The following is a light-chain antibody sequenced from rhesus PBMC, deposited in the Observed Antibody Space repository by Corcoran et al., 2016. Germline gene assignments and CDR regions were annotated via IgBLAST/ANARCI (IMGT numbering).Light chain of an antibody. CDR1: QGISNW. CDR2: AAS. V-gene: IGKV1-33*02. CDR3: QQHNSHPLT. Sequence: DIQMTQSPSSLSASVGDRVTITCQASQGISNWLAWYQQKPGKAPKLLIYAASSLQSGVPSRFSGSGSGTDVTLTISSLQTEDFATYYCQQHNSHPLTFGGGTKVEIK. J-gene: IGKJ4*01.